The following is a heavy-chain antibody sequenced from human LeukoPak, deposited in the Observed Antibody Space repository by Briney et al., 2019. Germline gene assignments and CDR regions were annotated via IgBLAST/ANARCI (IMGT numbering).Heavy chain of an antibody. J-gene: IGHJ4*02. CDR1: GGSISSYY. Sequence: SETLSLTCTVSGGSISSYYWSWIRQPPGKGLEWIGYIYHSGSTYYNPSLKSRVTISVDRSKNQFSLKLSSVTAADTAVYYCAREKDTAMVDYWGQGTLVTVSS. D-gene: IGHD5-18*01. V-gene: IGHV4-59*12. CDR3: AREKDTAMVDY. CDR2: IYHSGST.